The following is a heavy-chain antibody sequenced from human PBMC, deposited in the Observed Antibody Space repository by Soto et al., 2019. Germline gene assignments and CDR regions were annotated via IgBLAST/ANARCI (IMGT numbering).Heavy chain of an antibody. CDR3: ARGRSGYVHRK. CDR2: ISYDGSNK. J-gene: IGHJ4*02. Sequence: GGSLRLSCAASGFTFSSYGMHWVRQAPGKGLEWVAVISYDGSNKYYADSVKGRFTISRDNSKNTLYLQMNSLRAEDTAVYYCARGRSGYVHRKWGQGTLVTVSS. V-gene: IGHV3-30*03. D-gene: IGHD2-2*01. CDR1: GFTFSSYG.